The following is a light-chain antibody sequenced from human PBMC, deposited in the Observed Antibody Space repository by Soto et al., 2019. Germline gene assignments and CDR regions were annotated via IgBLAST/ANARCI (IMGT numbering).Light chain of an antibody. Sequence: EIEMTQSPATLPVSPGERANLSCRASQSVSTNVAWFRQKPGQAPRLLIYGASTRAPGFPARFTGSGSGTNFTLYIGSLQSEDFGVYFCQQYSTLPSNTFGQGTNLEIK. CDR3: QQYSTLPSNT. CDR1: QSVSTN. CDR2: GAS. J-gene: IGKJ2*01. V-gene: IGKV3-15*01.